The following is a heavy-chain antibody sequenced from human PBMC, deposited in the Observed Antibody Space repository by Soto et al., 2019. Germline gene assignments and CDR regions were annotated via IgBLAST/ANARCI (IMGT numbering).Heavy chain of an antibody. CDR2: LSSDGDT. D-gene: IGHD3-3*01. V-gene: IGHV3-23*01. Sequence: ELQLLESGGGLVQPGGSLRLSCTASGFPFINYAMTWVRQAPGKGLEWVSTLSSDGDTYYADSVKGRFTVSRDNSKSTIYLQMNSLRGDDTAVYFCAKERGLRSIFGAVHLDFWGRGTLVTVSS. CDR1: GFPFINYA. J-gene: IGHJ4*02. CDR3: AKERGLRSIFGAVHLDF.